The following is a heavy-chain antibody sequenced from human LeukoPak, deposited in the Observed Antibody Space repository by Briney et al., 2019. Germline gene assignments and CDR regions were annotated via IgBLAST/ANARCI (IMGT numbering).Heavy chain of an antibody. J-gene: IGHJ4*02. CDR3: ASGTGYYDSSGYYGYYFDY. CDR2: IIPILGIA. Sequence: ASVKVSCKASGGTFSSYAISWVRQAPGQGLEWMGRIIPILGIANYAQKFQGRVTITADKSTSTAHMELSSLRSEDTAVYYCASGTGYYDSSGYYGYYFDYWGQGTLVTVSS. D-gene: IGHD3-22*01. CDR1: GGTFSSYA. V-gene: IGHV1-69*04.